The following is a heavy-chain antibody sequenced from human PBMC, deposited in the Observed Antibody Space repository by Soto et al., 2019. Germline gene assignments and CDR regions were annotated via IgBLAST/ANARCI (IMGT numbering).Heavy chain of an antibody. J-gene: IGHJ4*02. D-gene: IGHD3-22*01. Sequence: PGGSLRLSCAASGFTFSSYGMHWVRQAPGKGLEWVAVIWYDGSNKYYADSVKGRFTISGDNSKNTLYLQMNSLRAEDTAVYYCARAAYYYDSSGYRFDYWGQGTLVTVSS. CDR3: ARAAYYYDSSGYRFDY. V-gene: IGHV3-33*01. CDR1: GFTFSSYG. CDR2: IWYDGSNK.